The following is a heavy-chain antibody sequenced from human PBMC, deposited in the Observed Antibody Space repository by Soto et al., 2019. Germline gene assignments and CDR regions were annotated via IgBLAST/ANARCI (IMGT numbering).Heavy chain of an antibody. CDR3: ARPLQNYDFWSSYSTPPYYYHGMDV. CDR1: GYTFTSYA. J-gene: IGHJ6*02. D-gene: IGHD3-3*01. CDR2: INAGNGNT. V-gene: IGHV1-3*01. Sequence: ASVKVSCKASGYTFTSYAMHWVRQAPGQRLEWMGWINAGNGNTKYSQKFQGRVTITRETSASTADMELSSLRSEDTAVNYCARPLQNYDFWSSYSTPPYYYHGMDVWGQGTTVTVSS.